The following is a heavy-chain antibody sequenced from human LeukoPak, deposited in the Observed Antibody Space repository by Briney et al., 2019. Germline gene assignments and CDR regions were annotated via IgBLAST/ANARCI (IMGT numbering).Heavy chain of an antibody. V-gene: IGHV3-30*04. Sequence: GRSLRLSCAASGFTFSSCAMHWVRQAPGKGLEWVAVISYDGSNKYYADSVKGRFTISRDNSKNTLYLQMNSLRAEDTAVYYCARDPLGDSTYYFDYWGQGTLATVSS. J-gene: IGHJ4*02. CDR1: GFTFSSCA. D-gene: IGHD2-21*01. CDR3: ARDPLGDSTYYFDY. CDR2: ISYDGSNK.